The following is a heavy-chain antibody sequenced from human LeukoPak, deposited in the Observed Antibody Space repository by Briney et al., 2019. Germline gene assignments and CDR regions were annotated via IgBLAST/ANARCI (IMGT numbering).Heavy chain of an antibody. CDR2: INPGGGST. CDR3: ARVRTTVTSRDAFDI. V-gene: IGHV1-46*01. Sequence: ASVKVSCKASGYTFTSYYMHWVRQAPGQGLEWMGIINPGGGSTSYAQKFQGRVTMTRDTSTSTVYMELSSLRSEDTAVYYCARVRTTVTSRDAFDIWGQGTMVTVSS. J-gene: IGHJ3*02. D-gene: IGHD4-17*01. CDR1: GYTFTSYY.